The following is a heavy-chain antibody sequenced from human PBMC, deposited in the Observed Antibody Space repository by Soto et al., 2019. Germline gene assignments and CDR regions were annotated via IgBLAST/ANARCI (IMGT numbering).Heavy chain of an antibody. CDR3: ARESDTAIGIYFDY. J-gene: IGHJ4*02. CDR2: ISAYNGNT. D-gene: IGHD5-18*01. V-gene: IGHV1-18*04. Sequence: AASVKVSCKASGYTFTSYGISWVRQAPGQGLEWMGWISAYNGNTNYAQKLQGRVTMTTDTSTSTAYMELRSLRSDDTAVYYCARESDTAIGIYFDYWGQGTLVTVSS. CDR1: GYTFTSYG.